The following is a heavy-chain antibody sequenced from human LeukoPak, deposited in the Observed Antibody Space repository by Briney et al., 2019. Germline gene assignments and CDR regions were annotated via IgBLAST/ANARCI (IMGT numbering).Heavy chain of an antibody. CDR3: VKESEVTMVRGVPYFDY. CDR2: ISSNVGST. CDR1: GFTFSSYA. V-gene: IGHV3-64D*06. D-gene: IGHD3-10*01. J-gene: IGHJ4*02. Sequence: GGSLRLSCSASGFTFSSYAIHWVRQAPGKGLEYVSAISSNVGSTYYADSVKGRFTISRDNSKNTLYLQMSSLRAEDTAVYYCVKESEVTMVRGVPYFDYWGQGTLVTVSS.